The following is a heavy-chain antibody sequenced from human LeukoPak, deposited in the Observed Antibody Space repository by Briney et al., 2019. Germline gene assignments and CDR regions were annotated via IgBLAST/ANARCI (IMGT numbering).Heavy chain of an antibody. CDR1: GGSISTSSDY. CDR2: IYYSGNN. Sequence: SETLSLTCSVPGGSISTSSDYWGWIRQPPGKGLEWIGAIYYSGNNFYNPSLESRVTISVDTSKNQFSLKMISVTAADTSVYYCASLDAYNKFFEDWGQGTLVTVSS. CDR3: ASLDAYNKFFED. D-gene: IGHD5-24*01. J-gene: IGHJ4*01. V-gene: IGHV4-39*07.